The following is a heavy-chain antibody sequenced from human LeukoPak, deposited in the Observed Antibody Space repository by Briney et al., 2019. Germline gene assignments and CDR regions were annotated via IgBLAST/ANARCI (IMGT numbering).Heavy chain of an antibody. CDR3: AKDSAKKYDDY. V-gene: IGHV3-21*04. CDR1: GFTFSSYS. Sequence: GGSLRLSCAASGFTFSSYSMTWARQAPGKGLEWVSSISGNSRYIYYADSMRGRFTISRDNAKNSLYLQMNSLRAEDTAVYYCAKDSAKKYDDYWGQGTLVTVSS. CDR2: ISGNSRYI. D-gene: IGHD2/OR15-2a*01. J-gene: IGHJ4*02.